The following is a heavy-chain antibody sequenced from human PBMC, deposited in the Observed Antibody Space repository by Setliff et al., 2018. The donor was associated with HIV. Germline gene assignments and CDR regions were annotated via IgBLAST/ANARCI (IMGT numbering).Heavy chain of an antibody. CDR3: AREQNHYNFWSGHNYDAFDI. D-gene: IGHD3-3*01. CDR1: GFNVNNKY. CDR2: ITSSGSTI. J-gene: IGHJ3*02. Sequence: SLRLSCAASGFNVNNKYMSWVRQAPGKGLEWVAHITSSGSTIYYADSVKGRFTISRDTAKNSLYLQMNSLRAEDTALYYCAREQNHYNFWSGHNYDAFDIWGQGAMVTVSS. V-gene: IGHV3-11*04.